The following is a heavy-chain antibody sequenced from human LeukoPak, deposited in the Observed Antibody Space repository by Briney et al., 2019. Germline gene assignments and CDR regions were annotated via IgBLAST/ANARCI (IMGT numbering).Heavy chain of an antibody. Sequence: GGSLRLSCAASGFTFSSYNMNWVRQAPGKGLEWVANIKQDGSEKRYVDPVKGRFTISRDNAKNSLYLQMNSLRAEDTAVYYCARAPATNEWRCMDYWGQGTLVTVSS. V-gene: IGHV3-7*01. CDR1: GFTFSSYN. CDR3: ARAPATNEWRCMDY. J-gene: IGHJ4*02. D-gene: IGHD2-8*02. CDR2: IKQDGSEK.